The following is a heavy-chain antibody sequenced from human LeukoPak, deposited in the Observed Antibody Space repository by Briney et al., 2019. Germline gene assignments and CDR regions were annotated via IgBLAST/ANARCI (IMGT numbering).Heavy chain of an antibody. V-gene: IGHV3-7*01. CDR2: IKQDGSEK. Sequence: GGSLRLSCAASGFTFSSYWMSWVRQAPGKGLEWVANIKQDGSEKYYVDSVKGRFTISRDNAKNSLYLQMNSLRAEDTAVYYCASQKVFDAFDIWGQGTMVTVSS. CDR1: GFTFSSYW. CDR3: ASQKVFDAFDI. D-gene: IGHD1-20*01. J-gene: IGHJ3*02.